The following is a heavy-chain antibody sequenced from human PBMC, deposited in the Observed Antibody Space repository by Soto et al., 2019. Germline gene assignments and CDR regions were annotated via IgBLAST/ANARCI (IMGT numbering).Heavy chain of an antibody. CDR3: AFGNLSYYFDY. Sequence: GKSQRLSCAEAEFKFSGYGIQCVRQAPGKGLEWVAIIGYDGSDKYYADSVKGRFTISRDNSKNTLYLQMNSLRAEDTAVYHCAFGNLSYYFDYWGQGTPVTVSS. CDR1: EFKFSGYG. CDR2: IGYDGSDK. D-gene: IGHD3-16*01. V-gene: IGHV3-33*01. J-gene: IGHJ4*02.